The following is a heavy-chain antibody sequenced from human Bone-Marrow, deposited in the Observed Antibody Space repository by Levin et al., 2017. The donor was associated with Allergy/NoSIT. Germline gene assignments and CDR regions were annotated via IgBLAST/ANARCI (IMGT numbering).Heavy chain of an antibody. V-gene: IGHV3-15*01. CDR3: ATDSLVVAGEGWPDGSFDF. CDR1: FFPFLPSF. J-gene: IGHJ4*02. D-gene: IGHD7-27*01. Sequence: GGSLRLSCSSSFFPFLPSFLPFFLPSPLKGLEWVGRVKSNPNGGTADYAAPVKGRFTISSDDSRNTLYLQMSSLKTEDTAVYYCATDSLVVAGEGWPDGSFDFWGQGTLVTVSS. CDR2: VKSNPNGGTA.